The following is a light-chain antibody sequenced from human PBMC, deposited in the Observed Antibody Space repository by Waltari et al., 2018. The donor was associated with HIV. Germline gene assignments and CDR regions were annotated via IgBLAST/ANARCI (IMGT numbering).Light chain of an antibody. CDR2: TDN. J-gene: IGLJ3*02. Sequence: QSVLTQPPSVSGTPGQRVTISCSGASSNIGRNTVNWFQLLPGTAPKLLIYTDNQRPSGVPDRFSGSKSGTSPSLAISGLQSEDEADYFCAAWDDSLNGLWVFGGGTKLTVL. V-gene: IGLV1-44*01. CDR3: AAWDDSLNGLWV. CDR1: SSNIGRNT.